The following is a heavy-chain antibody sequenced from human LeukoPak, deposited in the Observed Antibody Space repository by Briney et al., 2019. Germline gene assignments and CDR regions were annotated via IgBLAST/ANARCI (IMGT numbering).Heavy chain of an antibody. D-gene: IGHD2-21*01. Sequence: SETLTLTCTVSGGSISSYYWSWIRQPPGKGLEWIGYIYYSGSTNYNPSLKSRLTISVDTSKNQFSLKLSSVTSADTAVYYCARLGGDCGGDHCNFDYWGQGTLVTVSS. V-gene: IGHV4-59*08. CDR2: IYYSGST. CDR3: ARLGGDCGGDHCNFDY. J-gene: IGHJ4*02. CDR1: GGSISSYY.